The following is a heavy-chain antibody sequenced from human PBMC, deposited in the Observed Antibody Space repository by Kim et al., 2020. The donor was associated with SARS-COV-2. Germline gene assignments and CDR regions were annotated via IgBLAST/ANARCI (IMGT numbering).Heavy chain of an antibody. CDR3: NRVPGTTLAFWDAFD. V-gene: IGHV3-73*01. D-gene: IGHD1-1*01. J-gene: IGHJ3*02. CDR1: GFTFSGSA. Sequence: GGSLRLSCAASGFTFSGSAMHWVRQASGKGLEWVGRIRSKPNSYAKAYAAPGKGRFTIARDDSKNTAYLQMNNLKTEDTAVYYCNRVPGTTLAFWDAFD. CDR2: IRSKPNSYAK.